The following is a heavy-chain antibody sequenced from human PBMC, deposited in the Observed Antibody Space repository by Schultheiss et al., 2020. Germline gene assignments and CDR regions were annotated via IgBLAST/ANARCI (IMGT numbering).Heavy chain of an antibody. CDR2: ISSSSRYI. J-gene: IGHJ4*02. Sequence: GGSLRLSCAASGFTFSDYYMSWIRQAPGKGLEWVSSISSSSRYIYYADSVKGRFTISRDNARNSLYLQMDSLRAEDTAVYYCARNYGAFDCWGQGALVTVSS. CDR1: GFTFSDYY. V-gene: IGHV3-11*06. D-gene: IGHD4/OR15-4a*01. CDR3: ARNYGAFDC.